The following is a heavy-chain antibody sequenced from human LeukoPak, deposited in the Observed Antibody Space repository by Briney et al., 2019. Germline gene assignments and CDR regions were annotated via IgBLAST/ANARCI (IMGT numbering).Heavy chain of an antibody. J-gene: IGHJ4*02. D-gene: IGHD2-8*02. CDR2: ISGSDPGT. CDR3: ATYRQVLLPFES. V-gene: IGHV3-23*01. CDR1: GFTFKNYA. Sequence: GGSLRLSCVASGFTFKNYAMSWVRRVPGKGLEWVSAISGSDPGTYFADSVRGRFTISRDNSKSTLSLQMNSLRAEDTAIYYCATYRQVLLPFESWGQGTLVTVSS.